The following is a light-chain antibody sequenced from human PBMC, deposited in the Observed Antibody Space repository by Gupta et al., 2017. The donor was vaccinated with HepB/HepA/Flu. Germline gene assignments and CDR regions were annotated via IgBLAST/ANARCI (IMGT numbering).Light chain of an antibody. CDR3: QQYYSTPYT. J-gene: IGKJ2*01. Sequence: DIVMTQSPDSLAVSLGERATINCESSQSVLYSPNNKNYLAWYQQKPGQPPKLRVYWASTRESGVPDRFSGSGSGTNFTLTISSLQVEDVAVYYCQQYYSTPYTFGQGTKLEIK. CDR1: QSVLYSPNNKNY. CDR2: WAS. V-gene: IGKV4-1*01.